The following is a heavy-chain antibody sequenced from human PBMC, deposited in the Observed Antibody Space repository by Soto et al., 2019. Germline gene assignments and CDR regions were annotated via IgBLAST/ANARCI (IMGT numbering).Heavy chain of an antibody. D-gene: IGHD3-3*02. V-gene: IGHV1-2*02. CDR1: GCTFTGYY. CDR3: ARVLSRNPDAFDI. J-gene: IGHJ3*02. CDR2: INPNSGGT. Sequence: ASVKVSCKASGCTFTGYYMHWVRQAPGQGLEWMGWINPNSGGTNYAQKFQGRVTMTRDTSISTAYMELSRLRSDDTAVYYCARVLSRNPDAFDIWGQGTMVTVSS.